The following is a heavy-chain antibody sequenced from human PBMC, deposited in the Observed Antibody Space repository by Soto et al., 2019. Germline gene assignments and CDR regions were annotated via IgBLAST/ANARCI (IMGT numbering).Heavy chain of an antibody. D-gene: IGHD3-16*02. J-gene: IGHJ4*02. V-gene: IGHV3-9*01. Sequence: GGSLRLSCAASGFTFDDFAMHWVRQAPGKGLEWVSGMSWNRGSIVYADSVKGRFTISRDNAKNSLYLQMNSLRPEDTALYYCAKDISLGELSAPDHWGQGTLVTAPQ. CDR2: MSWNRGSI. CDR3: AKDISLGELSAPDH. CDR1: GFTFDDFA.